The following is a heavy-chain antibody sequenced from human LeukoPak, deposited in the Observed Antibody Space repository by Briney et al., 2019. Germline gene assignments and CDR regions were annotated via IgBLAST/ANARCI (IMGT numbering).Heavy chain of an antibody. CDR2: ISPSADIT. J-gene: IGHJ4*02. CDR1: GFTFSSYW. D-gene: IGHD5-24*01. CDR3: AKDDAWLQFND. Sequence: PGGSLRLSCAASGFTFSSYWMHWVRQAPGKGLVWVSRISPSADITYYADSVKGRFTISRDNSENTVYLHMSSLRAGDTAVYFCAKDDAWLQFNDWGQGTLVTVSS. V-gene: IGHV3-23*01.